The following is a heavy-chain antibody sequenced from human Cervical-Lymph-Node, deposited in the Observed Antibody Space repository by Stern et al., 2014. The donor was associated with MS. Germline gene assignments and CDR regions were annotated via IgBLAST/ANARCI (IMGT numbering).Heavy chain of an antibody. Sequence: QVQLVQSGAEVKQPGASLKVSCEASGYTFTSYDIHWVRPGTGQGLEWMGWMNPYSGNAVYAQKFQGRVTMTRDTSTSTAYLELASLRSEDTAVFYCARGRELLSLDYWGQGTLVTVSS. D-gene: IGHD1-26*01. CDR2: MNPYSGNA. CDR1: GYTFTSYD. V-gene: IGHV1-8*01. CDR3: ARGRELLSLDY. J-gene: IGHJ4*02.